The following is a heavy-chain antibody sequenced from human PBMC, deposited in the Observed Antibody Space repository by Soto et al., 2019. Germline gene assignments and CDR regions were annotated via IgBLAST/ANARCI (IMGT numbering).Heavy chain of an antibody. D-gene: IGHD2-8*01. CDR1: GITLAAHG. V-gene: IGHV3-33*01. Sequence: QEQLVESGGGMVHHGTSLRLSCVTSGITLAAHGMHWVRQAPGKGLEWVALSWYDGKTFYGDSVKGRFTISRDTSTVFLDMRSLRPDDTAVYFCARVRNNNDKRLDVWGQGTTAIVS. J-gene: IGHJ6*02. CDR2: SWYDGKT. CDR3: ARVRNNNDKRLDV.